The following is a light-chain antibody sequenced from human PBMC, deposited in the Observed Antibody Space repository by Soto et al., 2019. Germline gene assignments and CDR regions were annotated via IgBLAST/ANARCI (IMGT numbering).Light chain of an antibody. Sequence: EIVLTQSPGTLSLSPGERATLSCRASQSVSSSYLAWYQQKPGQAPRLLIYGASSRAAGIPDRFSGSGSGTDFTLTISRLEPDDFAVYYCQQYGSSLEFTFGPGTKVDIK. V-gene: IGKV3-20*01. CDR2: GAS. CDR1: QSVSSSY. J-gene: IGKJ3*01. CDR3: QQYGSSLEFT.